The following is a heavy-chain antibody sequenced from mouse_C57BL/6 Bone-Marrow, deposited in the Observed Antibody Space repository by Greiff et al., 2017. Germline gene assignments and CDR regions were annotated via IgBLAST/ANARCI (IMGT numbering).Heavy chain of an antibody. Sequence: VQLQQSGAELMKPGASVKLSCKATGYTFTGYWIEWVKQRPGHGLEWIGEILPGSGSTNYNAKFKGKATFTADTSSNTAYMQLSSLTTEDSAIYYCARADYYGSSYAFDYWGQGTTLTVSS. V-gene: IGHV1-9*01. CDR3: ARADYYGSSYAFDY. J-gene: IGHJ2*01. D-gene: IGHD1-1*01. CDR2: ILPGSGST. CDR1: GYTFTGYW.